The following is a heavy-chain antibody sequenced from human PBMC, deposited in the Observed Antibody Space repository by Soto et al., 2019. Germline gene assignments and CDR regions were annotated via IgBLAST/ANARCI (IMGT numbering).Heavy chain of an antibody. CDR2: ISSSSSYI. V-gene: IGHV3-21*01. D-gene: IGHD5-18*01. Sequence: GGSLRLSCAASGFTFSSYSMNWVRQAPGKGLEWVSSISSSSSYIYYADYADSVKGRFTISRDNAKNSLYLQMNSLRAEDTALYYCARYSSYGYSFGYWGQGTLVTVSS. CDR3: ARYSSYGYSFGY. CDR1: GFTFSSYS. J-gene: IGHJ4*02.